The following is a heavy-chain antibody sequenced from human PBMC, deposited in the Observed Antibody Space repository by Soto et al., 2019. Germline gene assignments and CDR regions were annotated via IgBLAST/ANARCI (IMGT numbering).Heavy chain of an antibody. CDR2: ISAYNGNT. CDR1: GYTFTSYG. J-gene: IGHJ6*02. D-gene: IGHD1-26*01. Sequence: ASVKVSCKASGYTFTSYGSSWVRQAPGQGLEWMGWISAYNGNTNYAQKLQGRVTMTTDTSTSTAYMELRSLRSDDTAVYYCARVKMVLGKIVRAKEGMDVWGHGTTVTFSS. V-gene: IGHV1-18*04. CDR3: ARVKMVLGKIVRAKEGMDV.